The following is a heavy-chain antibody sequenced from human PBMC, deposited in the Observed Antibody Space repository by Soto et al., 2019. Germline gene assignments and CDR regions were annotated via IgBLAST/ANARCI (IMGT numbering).Heavy chain of an antibody. J-gene: IGHJ4*02. V-gene: IGHV3-30-3*01. Sequence: QVQVVESGGGVVQPGRSLRLSCAASGFTLSTYAMHWVRQAPGKGLEWLAVISYDGSRTHYAGSMEGRFTISRDTSKNTLYLQMHSLRPEHTAGYFCGREQNSGYYRTADYWGQGTLVTVSS. D-gene: IGHD3-22*01. CDR2: ISYDGSRT. CDR3: GREQNSGYYRTADY. CDR1: GFTLSTYA.